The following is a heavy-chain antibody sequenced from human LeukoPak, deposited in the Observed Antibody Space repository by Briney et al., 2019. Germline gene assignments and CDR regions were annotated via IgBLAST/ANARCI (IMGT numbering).Heavy chain of an antibody. Sequence: PGGSLRLSCAASGFTLSTYGMNWVRQAPGKGLEWLSHISSSSVSIYYADSVKGRFTISRDNAKNSLYLQMNSLRAEDTAVYYCARRFREGYGSGGSCYSFGYWGQGTLVTVSS. V-gene: IGHV3-48*01. CDR1: GFTLSTYG. J-gene: IGHJ4*02. D-gene: IGHD2-15*01. CDR3: ARRFREGYGSGGSCYSFGY. CDR2: ISSSSVSI.